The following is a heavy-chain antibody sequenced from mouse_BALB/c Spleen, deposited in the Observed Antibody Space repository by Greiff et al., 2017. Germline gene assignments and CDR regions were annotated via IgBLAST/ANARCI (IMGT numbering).Heavy chain of an antibody. Sequence: LVESGAELVKPGASVKLSCTASGFNIKDTYMHWVKQRPEQGLEWIGRIDPANGNTKYDPKFQGKATITADTSSNTAYLQLSSLTSEDTAVYYCARRGRGDAMDYWGQGTSVTVSS. CDR3: ARRGRGDAMDY. CDR1: GFNIKDTY. V-gene: IGHV14-3*02. J-gene: IGHJ4*01. CDR2: IDPANGNT. D-gene: IGHD3-3*01.